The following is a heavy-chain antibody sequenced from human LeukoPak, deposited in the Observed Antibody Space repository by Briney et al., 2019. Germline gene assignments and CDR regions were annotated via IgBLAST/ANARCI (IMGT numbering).Heavy chain of an antibody. Sequence: GGSLRLSCAASGFTFSSYAMSWVRQAPGKGLEWVSAISGSGGSTYYADSVKGRFTISSDNSKNTLYLQMNSLRAEDTAVYYCAKVGTYYDFWSGYFPDYWGQGTLVTVSS. D-gene: IGHD3-3*01. CDR2: ISGSGGST. CDR1: GFTFSSYA. J-gene: IGHJ4*02. CDR3: AKVGTYYDFWSGYFPDY. V-gene: IGHV3-23*01.